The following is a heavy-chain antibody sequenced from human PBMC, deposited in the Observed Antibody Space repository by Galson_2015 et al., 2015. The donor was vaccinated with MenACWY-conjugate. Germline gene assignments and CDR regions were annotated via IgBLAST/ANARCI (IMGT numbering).Heavy chain of an antibody. J-gene: IGHJ3*02. V-gene: IGHV4-39*01. D-gene: IGHD2-2*01. CDR2: IYYSGST. Sequence: LSLTCTVSGGSISSSSYYWDWLRQPPGRGLEWIGTIYYSGSTYYNSSLKSRVTISVDTSKNQFSLNLSSVTAADTAMYYCARHDRTAPARSGAFDSWGRGTMVTVSS. CDR3: ARHDRTAPARSGAFDS. CDR1: GGSISSSSYY.